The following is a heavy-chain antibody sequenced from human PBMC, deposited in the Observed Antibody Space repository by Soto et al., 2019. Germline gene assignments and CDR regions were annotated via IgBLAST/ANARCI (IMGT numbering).Heavy chain of an antibody. Sequence: EVQLVESGGGLVQPGGSLRLSCAASGFTFANYWMTWVRQAPGQGLEWVANIKGDGSAKYYLDSVRGRFTVSRDNAENSLFLQMNILRAEDTALYYCARDVTPGSSFDYLDAFDICGQGTMVTVS. V-gene: IGHV3-7*05. CDR1: GFTFANYW. D-gene: IGHD3-10*01. CDR3: ARDVTPGSSFDYLDAFDI. J-gene: IGHJ3*02. CDR2: IKGDGSAK.